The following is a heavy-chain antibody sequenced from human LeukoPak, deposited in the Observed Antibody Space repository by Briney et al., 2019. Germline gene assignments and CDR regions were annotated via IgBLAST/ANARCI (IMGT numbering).Heavy chain of an antibody. Sequence: TGGSLRLSCAASGFTFSSYAMSWVRQAPGKGLEWVSDINGSGGSTYYADSVKGRFTISRDNSKNTLYLQMNSLRAEDTAVYYCTGGTAYSGYGGYWGQGTLVTVSS. V-gene: IGHV3-23*01. CDR2: INGSGGST. D-gene: IGHD6-25*01. CDR1: GFTFSSYA. CDR3: TGGTAYSGYGGY. J-gene: IGHJ4*02.